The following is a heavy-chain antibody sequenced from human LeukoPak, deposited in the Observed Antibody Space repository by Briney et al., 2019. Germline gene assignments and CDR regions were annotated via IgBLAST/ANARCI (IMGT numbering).Heavy chain of an antibody. V-gene: IGHV1-24*01. CDR3: ATGAIVFDF. D-gene: IGHD2/OR15-2a*01. CDR2: FGHQDGGT. Sequence: ASVKVSCKVYGATLSKISIDWVRQAPGKGLEWMGSFGHQDGGTILAQNFQGRFNMTVDTAADTAYMEMSSLMSEDTAMYYCATGAIVFDFWGKGTLITVSS. CDR1: GATLSKIS. J-gene: IGHJ4*02.